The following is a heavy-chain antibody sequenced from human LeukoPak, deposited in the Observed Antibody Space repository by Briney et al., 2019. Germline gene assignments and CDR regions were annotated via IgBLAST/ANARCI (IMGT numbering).Heavy chain of an antibody. CDR1: GFTFTGYA. D-gene: IGHD1-26*01. J-gene: IGHJ4*02. V-gene: IGHV3-30-3*02. Sequence: GRSLRLSCTASGFTFTGYAMHWVRQAPGKGLEWVALMSEDGRKENYADSVKGRFTISRDNSKNTLYLQMNSLRAEDTAVYYCAKMYSGSYSDYWGQGTLVTVSS. CDR2: MSEDGRKE. CDR3: AKMYSGSYSDY.